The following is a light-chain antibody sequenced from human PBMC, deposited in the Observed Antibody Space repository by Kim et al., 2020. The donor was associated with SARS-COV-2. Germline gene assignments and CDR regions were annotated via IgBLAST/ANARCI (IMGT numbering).Light chain of an antibody. CDR1: SGDVGGYNY. CDR3: SSYTSSITWV. V-gene: IGLV2-14*04. Sequence: GQAITISCTGTSGDVGGYNYVSWYQQHPGKAPKLMIYDVSKRPSGVSNRFSGSKSANTASLTISGLQAEDEADYYCSSYTSSITWVFGGGTQLTVL. CDR2: DVS. J-gene: IGLJ3*02.